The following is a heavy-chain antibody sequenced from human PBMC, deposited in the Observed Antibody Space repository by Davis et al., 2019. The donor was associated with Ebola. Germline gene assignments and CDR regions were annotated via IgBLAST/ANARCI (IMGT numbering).Heavy chain of an antibody. Sequence: ESLKISCAASGFTFSDYYMSWIRQAPGKGLEWIGNFYDSGSTYYNPSFRSRVTISVDSTNNHFSLRLTSVTAADTAVYYCANLGSGWFLQHWGQGSLVTVSS. CDR2: FYDSGST. J-gene: IGHJ1*01. D-gene: IGHD6-19*01. CDR3: ANLGSGWFLQH. V-gene: IGHV4-38-2*01. CDR1: GFTFSDYY.